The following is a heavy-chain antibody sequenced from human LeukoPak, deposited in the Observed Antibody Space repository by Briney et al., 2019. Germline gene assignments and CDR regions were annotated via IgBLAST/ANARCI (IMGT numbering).Heavy chain of an antibody. CDR2: IIPVFGTA. CDR1: GGTFSSYA. Sequence: GSSVKVSCKASGGTFSSYAISWVRQAPGQRLEWMGGIIPVFGTANYAQKFQGRVTITADESTSTAYMELSSLRSEDTAVYYCARGTLEWYFDHWGQGTLVTVSS. D-gene: IGHD2-8*01. V-gene: IGHV1-69*01. CDR3: ARGTLEWYFDH. J-gene: IGHJ4*02.